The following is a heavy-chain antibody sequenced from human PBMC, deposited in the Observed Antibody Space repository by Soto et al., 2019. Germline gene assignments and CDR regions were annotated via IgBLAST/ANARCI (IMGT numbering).Heavy chain of an antibody. CDR1: GFTFNDQW. CDR2: IKADGSGK. J-gene: IGHJ4*02. D-gene: IGHD3-16*01. V-gene: IGHV3-7*01. Sequence: EGQLVEFGGGLVQPGGSLRLSCAASGFTFNDQWMSWVRLAPGKGLEWVANIKADGSGKYYVDSVKGRFTISRDNAKNSLYLQMTSLRAVDTAMYYCTNWAYWGQGTLVTVSS. CDR3: TNWAY.